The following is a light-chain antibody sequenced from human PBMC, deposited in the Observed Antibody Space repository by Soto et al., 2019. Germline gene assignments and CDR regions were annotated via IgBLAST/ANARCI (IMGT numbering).Light chain of an antibody. CDR2: AAS. CDR1: QDIGTF. Sequence: DFQKTQSPSSLSASVGDTVTITCRASQDIGTFLNWYQQKPGKAPKLLIYAASDLLSGVSSRFSGSGSGTDFTLTISSLQPEDFATYYCQQSYSTPQITFGPGTKVDMK. CDR3: QQSYSTPQIT. V-gene: IGKV1-39*01. J-gene: IGKJ3*01.